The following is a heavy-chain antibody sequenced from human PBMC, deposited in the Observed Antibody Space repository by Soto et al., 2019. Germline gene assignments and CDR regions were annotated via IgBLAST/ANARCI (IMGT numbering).Heavy chain of an antibody. D-gene: IGHD3-16*01. CDR3: AKAQSVVTFGGEYAFDI. Sequence: GGSLRLSCAASGFTFDDYAMHWVRQAPGKGLEWVSGISWNSGSIGYADSVKGRFTISRDNAKNSLYLQMNSLRAEDTALYYCAKAQSVVTFGGEYAFDIWGQGTMVTVSS. J-gene: IGHJ3*02. V-gene: IGHV3-9*01. CDR2: ISWNSGSI. CDR1: GFTFDDYA.